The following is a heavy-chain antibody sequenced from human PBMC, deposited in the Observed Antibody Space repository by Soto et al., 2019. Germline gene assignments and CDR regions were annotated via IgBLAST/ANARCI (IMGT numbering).Heavy chain of an antibody. Sequence: GGSLRLSCAASGFTFSSYGMHWVRQAPGKGLEWVAVISYDGSNKYYADSVKGRFTISRDNSKNTLYLQMNSLRAEDTAVYYCAKDLNAHGGMDVWGQGTTVTSP. CDR3: AKDLNAHGGMDV. CDR2: ISYDGSNK. CDR1: GFTFSSYG. J-gene: IGHJ6*02. V-gene: IGHV3-30*18.